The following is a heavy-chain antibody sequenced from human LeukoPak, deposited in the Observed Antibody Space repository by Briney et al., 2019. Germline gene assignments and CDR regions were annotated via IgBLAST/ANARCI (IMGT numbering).Heavy chain of an antibody. CDR2: INHSGST. J-gene: IGHJ4*02. V-gene: IGHV4-34*01. CDR1: GGSLSGYY. CDR3: ARGLLGSRPVTTSQPFDY. D-gene: IGHD4-17*01. Sequence: SETLSLTCAVYGGSLSGYYWSWIRQPPGKGLEWIGEINHSGSTNYNPSLKSRVTISVDTSKNQFSLKLSSVTAADTAVYYCARGLLGSRPVTTSQPFDYWGQGTLVTVSS.